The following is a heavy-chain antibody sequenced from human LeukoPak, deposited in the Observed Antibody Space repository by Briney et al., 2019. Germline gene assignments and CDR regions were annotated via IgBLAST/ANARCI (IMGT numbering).Heavy chain of an antibody. J-gene: IGHJ4*02. D-gene: IGHD5-12*01. CDR3: ARGGGYASPVGY. CDR2: IYHSGST. CDR1: GGSISTYY. Sequence: SETLSLTCTLSGGSISTYYWSWIRQPPGKGLEWIGYIYHSGSTNYNPSLRSRVTISVDTSKNQFSLKLSSVTAADTAVYYCARGGGYASPVGYWGQGALVTVSS. V-gene: IGHV4-59*01.